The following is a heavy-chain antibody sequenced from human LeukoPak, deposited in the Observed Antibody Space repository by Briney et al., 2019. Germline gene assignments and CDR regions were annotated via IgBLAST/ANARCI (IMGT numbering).Heavy chain of an antibody. CDR1: GFTVSSTY. CDR3: AKSSSGWYNWFDP. D-gene: IGHD6-19*01. V-gene: IGHV3-53*05. J-gene: IGHJ5*02. Sequence: GGSLRLSCAASGFTVSSTYMSWVRQAPGKGLEWVSVIYSGGSTYYADSVKGRFTISRDNSKNTLYLQMNSLRAEDTAVYYCAKSSSGWYNWFDPWGQGTLVTVSS. CDR2: IYSGGST.